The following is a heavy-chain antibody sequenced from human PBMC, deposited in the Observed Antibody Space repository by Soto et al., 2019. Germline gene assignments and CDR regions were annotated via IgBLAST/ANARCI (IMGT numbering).Heavy chain of an antibody. Sequence: QVQLVQSGAEVKKPGASVKVSCKASGYTFTSYGISWVRQAPGQGLEWMGWISAYNGNTNYAQKLQGRVTMTTDTTTSTAYMELRSLRSDDTAVYSCARARHTSYSSSWYPVGYWGQGTLVTVSS. CDR3: ARARHTSYSSSWYPVGY. CDR2: ISAYNGNT. V-gene: IGHV1-18*01. CDR1: GYTFTSYG. J-gene: IGHJ4*02. D-gene: IGHD6-13*01.